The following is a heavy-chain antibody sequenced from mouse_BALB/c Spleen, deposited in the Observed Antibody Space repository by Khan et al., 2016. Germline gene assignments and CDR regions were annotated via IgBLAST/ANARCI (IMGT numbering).Heavy chain of an antibody. Sequence: EVKLLESGGGLVQPGGSLKLSCAASGFDFSRYWMSWVRQAPGKGLEGIGEINQDRSTINYTPSLKDKFIIARDNAKNTLYLQMSKVRSEDTALYYCASTFWYFDVWGAGTTVTVSS. J-gene: IGHJ1*01. V-gene: IGHV4-1*02. CDR1: GFDFSRYW. CDR2: INQDRSTI. CDR3: ASTFWYFDV.